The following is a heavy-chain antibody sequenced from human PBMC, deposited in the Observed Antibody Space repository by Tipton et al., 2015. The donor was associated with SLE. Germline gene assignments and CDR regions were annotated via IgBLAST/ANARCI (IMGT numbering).Heavy chain of an antibody. V-gene: IGHV3-30*04. D-gene: IGHD2-2*01. CDR2: ISCDGSNK. CDR1: GFTFSSYA. CDR3: ARDRSSSDAFDI. J-gene: IGHJ3*02. Sequence: SLRLSCAASGFTFSSYAMHWVRQAPGKGLEWVAVISCDGSNKYYADSVKGRFTISRDNSKNTLYLQMNSLRAEDTAVYYCARDRSSSDAFDIWGQGTMVTVSS.